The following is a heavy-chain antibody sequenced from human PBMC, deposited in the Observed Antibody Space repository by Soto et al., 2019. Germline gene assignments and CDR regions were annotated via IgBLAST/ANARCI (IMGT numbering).Heavy chain of an antibody. CDR1: GFTFSNTW. D-gene: IGHD2-2*01. CDR2: IKSKNDGGTT. J-gene: IGHJ3*02. Sequence: EVQLVESGGGLVKPGGSLRLSCAASGFTFSNTWMSWVRQAPGKGLEWVGRIKSKNDGGTTDYAAPVKGRFTIPRDDSKNMLYRQMNSLKTEDTAVYYCTKESPRYCSSTSCYPDAFDIWGQGTMVTVSS. CDR3: TKESPRYCSSTSCYPDAFDI. V-gene: IGHV3-15*01.